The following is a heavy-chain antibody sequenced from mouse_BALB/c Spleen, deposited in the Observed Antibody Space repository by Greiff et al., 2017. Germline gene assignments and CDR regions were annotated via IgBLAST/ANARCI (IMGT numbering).Heavy chain of an antibody. J-gene: IGHJ2*01. CDR3: VREGWYYFDY. CDR2: IRSKSNNYAT. D-gene: IGHD3-3*01. CDR1: GFTFNTYA. V-gene: IGHV10-1*02. Sequence: EVKLMESGGGLVQPRGSLKLSCAASGFTFNTYAMNWVRQAPGKGLEWVARIRSKSNNYATYYADSVKDRFTISRDDSQSMLYLQMNNLKTEDTAMYYCVREGWYYFDYWGQGTTLTVSS.